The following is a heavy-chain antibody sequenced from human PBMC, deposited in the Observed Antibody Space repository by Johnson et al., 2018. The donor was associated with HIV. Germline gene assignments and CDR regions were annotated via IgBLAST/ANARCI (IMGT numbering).Heavy chain of an antibody. CDR3: PRGPDRTHYNFWSESKGTFDA. D-gene: IGHD3-3*01. CDR1: GFTVSSNY. J-gene: IGHJ3*01. V-gene: IGHV3-66*01. Sequence: VQLVESGGGLVQPGGSLRLSCAASGFTVSSNYMTWVRQAPGKGLEWVSVIYSGGSTYYADSVTGRFTIPRDNSKNTLYLQMNSLRAEDTAVYYCPRGPDRTHYNFWSESKGTFDAWGQGTMVTVSS. CDR2: IYSGGST.